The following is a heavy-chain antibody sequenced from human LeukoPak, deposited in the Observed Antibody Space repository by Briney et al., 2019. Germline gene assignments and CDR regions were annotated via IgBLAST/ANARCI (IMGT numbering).Heavy chain of an antibody. V-gene: IGHV3-23*01. CDR2: ISASGGST. CDR3: AKGIWRDRCAFDI. CDR1: GFTFSSYV. D-gene: IGHD1-1*01. Sequence: GGSLRLSCAASGFTFSSYVMSWVRQAPGKGLEWVSAISASGGSTYYADSVKGRFTISRDNSKNTLYLQMNSLRAEDTAVYYCAKGIWRDRCAFDIWGQGTMVTVSS. J-gene: IGHJ3*02.